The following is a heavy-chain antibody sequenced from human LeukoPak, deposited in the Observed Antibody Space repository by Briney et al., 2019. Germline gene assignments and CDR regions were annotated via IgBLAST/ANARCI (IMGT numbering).Heavy chain of an antibody. CDR2: IWYDGSNK. Sequence: PGMSLRLSCAASGFTFSSYGMHWVRQAPGKGLEWVAVIWYDGSNKYYADSVKGRFTISRDNSKNTLYLQMNSLRAEDTAVYYCARDRNGNYGRWGFDYWGQGTLVTVSS. D-gene: IGHD4-17*01. V-gene: IGHV3-33*01. CDR1: GFTFSSYG. CDR3: ARDRNGNYGRWGFDY. J-gene: IGHJ4*02.